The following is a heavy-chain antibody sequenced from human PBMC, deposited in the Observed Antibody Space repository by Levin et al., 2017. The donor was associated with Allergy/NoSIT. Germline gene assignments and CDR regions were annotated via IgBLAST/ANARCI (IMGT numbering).Heavy chain of an antibody. J-gene: IGHJ6*02. D-gene: IGHD1-1*01. Sequence: GESLKISCQASGYTFTGYYMHWVRQAPGQGLEWMGWINPNSGGTNYAQKFQGRVTMTRDTSISTAYMELSRLRSDDTAVYYCAREGYGYGMDVWGQGTTVTVSS. CDR2: INPNSGGT. CDR1: GYTFTGYY. CDR3: AREGYGYGMDV. V-gene: IGHV1-2*02.